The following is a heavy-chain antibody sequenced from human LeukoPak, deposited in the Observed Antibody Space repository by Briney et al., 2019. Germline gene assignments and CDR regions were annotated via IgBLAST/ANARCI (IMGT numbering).Heavy chain of an antibody. J-gene: IGHJ4*02. CDR2: IKLDGSEK. Sequence: PGGSLRLSCAASGFTFSNYWMTWVRRAPGKGLEWVANIKLDGSEKHCVDSVKGRFTISRDNAKNSLYLQMNSLRAEDTAVYYCGRGTAVIPGIDYWGQGILATVSS. CDR3: GRGTAVIPGIDY. CDR1: GFTFSNYW. D-gene: IGHD2-21*02. V-gene: IGHV3-7*04.